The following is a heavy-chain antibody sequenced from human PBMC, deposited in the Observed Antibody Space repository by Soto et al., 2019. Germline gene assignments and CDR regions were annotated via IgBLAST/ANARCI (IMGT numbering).Heavy chain of an antibody. CDR3: ASDSFRYCRDGVCYQRHYSFATDG. D-gene: IGHD2-8*01. Sequence: GAPVKVACKASGYRFTSYGFSWVRKAPGQGHQWMGWISASNGNTSYAQKLQGRVTMTTDTSTGTAYMELRSLRSDDTATYYFASDSFRYCRDGVCYQRHYSFATDGWGQGITVNV. V-gene: IGHV1-18*01. CDR1: GYRFTSYG. CDR2: ISASNGNT. J-gene: IGHJ6*02.